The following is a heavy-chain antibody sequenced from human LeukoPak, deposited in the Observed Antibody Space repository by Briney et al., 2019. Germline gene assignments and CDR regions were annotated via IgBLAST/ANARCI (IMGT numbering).Heavy chain of an antibody. V-gene: IGHV4-4*07. CDR2: IYTSGST. D-gene: IGHD3-22*01. CDR3: ARERLDYYDSSGYYGDAFDI. CDR1: GGSISSYY. J-gene: IGHJ3*02. Sequence: SETLSLTCTVSGGSISSYYCSWIRQPAGKGLEWIGRIYTSGSTNYNPSLKSRVTMSVDTSKNQFSLKLSSVTAADTAVYYCARERLDYYDSSGYYGDAFDIWGQGTMVTVSS.